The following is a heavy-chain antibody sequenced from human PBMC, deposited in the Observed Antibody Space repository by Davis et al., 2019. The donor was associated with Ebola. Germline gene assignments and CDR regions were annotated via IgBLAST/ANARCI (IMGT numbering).Heavy chain of an antibody. D-gene: IGHD2-2*01. V-gene: IGHV3-30*02. CDR2: ILYDGTQT. Sequence: PAGSLTLSCAVSAFTFSSCVMHWVRHAPGKGLEWVAVILYDGTQTYYADSVKGRFTISSDNFKNTLYLQMSSLRAEDTATYYCAKRPDVVLPEVSFYYYGMDVWGKGTKVTVSS. J-gene: IGHJ6*04. CDR3: AKRPDVVLPEVSFYYYGMDV. CDR1: AFTFSSCV.